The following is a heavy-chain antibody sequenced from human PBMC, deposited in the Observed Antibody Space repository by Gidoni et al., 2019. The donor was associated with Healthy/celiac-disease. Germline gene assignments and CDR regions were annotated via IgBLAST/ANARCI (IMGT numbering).Heavy chain of an antibody. CDR1: GFTFSSYA. CDR2: ISGSGGST. CDR3: AKDPVAAQPAAGSFDY. V-gene: IGHV3-23*01. D-gene: IGHD6-6*01. J-gene: IGHJ4*02. Sequence: EVQLLESGGGLVQPGGSLRLSCAASGFTFSSYAMSWVRQAPGKGLGWVSAISGSGGSTYYADSVKGRFTISRDNSKNTLYLQMNSLRAEDTAVYYCAKDPVAAQPAAGSFDYWGQGTLVTVSS.